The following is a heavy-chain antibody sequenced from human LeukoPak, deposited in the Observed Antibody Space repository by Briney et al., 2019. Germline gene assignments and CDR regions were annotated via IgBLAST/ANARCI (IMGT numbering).Heavy chain of an antibody. CDR1: RFTVSNNH. Sequence: GGSLRLSCVASRFTVSNNHMNWVRQAPGKGLEWVSVIYNGDNTYYADSVQGRFTISKDNSKNTLYLQKNSLRPEDTAVYFCARASRWLAFDNWGQGTLVTVSS. CDR3: ARASRWLAFDN. V-gene: IGHV3-66*01. J-gene: IGHJ4*02. D-gene: IGHD6-19*01. CDR2: IYNGDNT.